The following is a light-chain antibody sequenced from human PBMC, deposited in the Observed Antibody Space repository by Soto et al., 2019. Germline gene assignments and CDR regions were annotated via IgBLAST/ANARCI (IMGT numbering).Light chain of an antibody. CDR1: SSDVGGYNY. V-gene: IGLV2-8*01. J-gene: IGLJ1*01. CDR3: SSYVGTHSYV. Sequence: QSVLTQPPSASGSPGQSVTISCTGTSSDVGGYNYVSWYHHHPGKAPKLIIYEVYKRPSGVPDRFSGSKSGNTAALTVSGLQAVFYADSYCSSYVGTHSYVSAPGPKV. CDR2: EVY.